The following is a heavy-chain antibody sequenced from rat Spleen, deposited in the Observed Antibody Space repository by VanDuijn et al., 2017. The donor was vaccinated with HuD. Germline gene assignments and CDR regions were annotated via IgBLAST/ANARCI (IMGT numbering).Heavy chain of an antibody. V-gene: IGHV5-29*01. CDR3: ARTLGGGFDY. J-gene: IGHJ2*01. CDR2: ISHDGSST. Sequence: EVQLVESGGGLVQPGRSLKLSCAASGFTFSDYDMAWVRQAPTKGLEWVATISHDGSSTYYPDSVKGRFTISRDDAENTVYLQMDSLRSEDTATYYCARTLGGGFDYWGQGVMVTVSS. CDR1: GFTFSDYD. D-gene: IGHD5-1*01.